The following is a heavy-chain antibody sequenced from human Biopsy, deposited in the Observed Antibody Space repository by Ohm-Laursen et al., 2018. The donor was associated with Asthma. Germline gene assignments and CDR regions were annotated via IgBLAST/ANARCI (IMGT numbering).Heavy chain of an antibody. J-gene: IGHJ4*02. CDR2: IYHRDTT. CDR1: GGSINSGGYS. D-gene: IGHD2-21*01. Sequence: TLSLPCAVSGGSINSGGYSWTWIRQPPGKGLEWIGYIYHRDTTYYNPSLKSRVTISLDGSKNQFSLKLSSVTAADTAVYYCARGRSGDWLYYFDYWGQGALVTVSS. V-gene: IGHV4-30-2*01. CDR3: ARGRSGDWLYYFDY.